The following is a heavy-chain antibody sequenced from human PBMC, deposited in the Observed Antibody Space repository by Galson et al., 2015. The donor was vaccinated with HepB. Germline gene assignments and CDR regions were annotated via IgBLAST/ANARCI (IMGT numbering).Heavy chain of an antibody. J-gene: IGHJ2*01. V-gene: IGHV1-24*01. D-gene: IGHD7-27*01. Sequence: QSGAEVKKPGPSVKVSCKVSGYTLTELSMHWVRQAPGKGLEWMGGFDPEDGETIYAQKFQGRVTMTEDTSTDTAYMELSSLRSEDTAVYYCATKALGMWYFDLWGCGTLVTVSS. CDR3: ATKALGMWYFDL. CDR2: FDPEDGET. CDR1: GYTLTELS.